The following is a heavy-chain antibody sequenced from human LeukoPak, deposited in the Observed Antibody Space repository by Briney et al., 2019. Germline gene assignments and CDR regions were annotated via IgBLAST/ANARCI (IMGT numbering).Heavy chain of an antibody. CDR2: ISGSGDST. J-gene: IGHJ4*02. Sequence: PGGSLRLSCAASGFSFGSYAMSWVRQAPGKGLEWVSTISGSGDSTYYADSVKGRLTISRDNSKNTLYLQMNSLRAEDTAVYYCAKEPGVDGTNYFDYWGQGTLVTVSS. CDR3: AKEPGVDGTNYFDY. V-gene: IGHV3-23*01. D-gene: IGHD5-24*01. CDR1: GFSFGSYA.